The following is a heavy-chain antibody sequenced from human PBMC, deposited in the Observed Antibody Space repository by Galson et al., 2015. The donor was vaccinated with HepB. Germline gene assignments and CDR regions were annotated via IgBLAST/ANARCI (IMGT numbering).Heavy chain of an antibody. CDR2: IIPIFDVA. CDR3: ARGPYYYYYYGMDV. CDR1: GGTFSRYA. V-gene: IGHV1-69*13. J-gene: IGHJ6*02. Sequence: SVKVSCKASGGTFSRYALSWVRQAPGQGLEWMGGIIPIFDVAKYAQKFQGRVTITADESTSTAYMELSSLRSEDTAVYYCARGPYYYYYYGMDVWGQGTTVAASS.